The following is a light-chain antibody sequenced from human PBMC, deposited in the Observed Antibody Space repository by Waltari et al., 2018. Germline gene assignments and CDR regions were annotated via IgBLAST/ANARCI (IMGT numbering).Light chain of an antibody. J-gene: IGLJ2*01. CDR1: SNEVVVYNY. CDR2: DVS. Sequence: QSALTQPASVSGSPGQSITIPCTGTSNEVVVYNYASWYQPLPGKAPKLIIYDVSRWPSGVSNRFSGSKSGNTASLTISGLQAEDEADYYCSSYTNTNTIVFGGGTKVTVL. CDR3: SSYTNTNTIV. V-gene: IGLV2-14*03.